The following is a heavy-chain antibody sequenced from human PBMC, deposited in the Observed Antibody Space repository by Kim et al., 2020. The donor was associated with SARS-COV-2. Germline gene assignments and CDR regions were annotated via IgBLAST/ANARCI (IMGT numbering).Heavy chain of an antibody. Sequence: YADTVKGRFNIPRDNSKNTLYLQMNSLRAEDTAVYYCARGGYSYGYETYWGQGTLVTVSS. CDR3: ARGGYSYGYETY. D-gene: IGHD5-18*01. J-gene: IGHJ4*02. V-gene: IGHV3-66*01.